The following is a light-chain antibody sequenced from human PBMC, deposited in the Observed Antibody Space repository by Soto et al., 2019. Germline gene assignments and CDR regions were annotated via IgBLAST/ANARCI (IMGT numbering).Light chain of an antibody. CDR1: QSVSSSY. Sequence: EIVLTQSPGTLSLTQGGRATLSCSASQSVSSSYLAWYQQKPGQAPRLLIYGTSSRATGIPDRFSGSGSGTDFTLTISRLEPEDFAVYYCQQYGTSLFSFGPGSKVDIK. V-gene: IGKV3-20*01. J-gene: IGKJ3*01. CDR2: GTS. CDR3: QQYGTSLFS.